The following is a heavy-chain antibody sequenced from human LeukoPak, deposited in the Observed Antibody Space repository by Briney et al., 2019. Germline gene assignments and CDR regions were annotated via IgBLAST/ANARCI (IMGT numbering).Heavy chain of an antibody. CDR2: ITSPVGRI. J-gene: IGHJ6*02. CDR1: GFTFSTYS. V-gene: IGHV3-21*04. Sequence: PGGSLRLSCAASGFTFSTYSMNWVRQTPGKGLEWVSSITSPVGRIYYADSLKGRITISRDNARSTLYLQMSSLRAEGTAVYYCGMAMDVWGRGTTVTVSS. CDR3: GMAMDV. D-gene: IGHD5-24*01.